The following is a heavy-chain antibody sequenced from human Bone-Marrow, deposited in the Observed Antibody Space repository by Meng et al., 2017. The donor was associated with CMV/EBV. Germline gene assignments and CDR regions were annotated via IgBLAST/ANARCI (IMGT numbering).Heavy chain of an antibody. Sequence: GESVKMSCAASGFTFSSYWMHWVRQAPGKGLVWVSRINSDGSSTSYADCVKGRFTISRDNAKNTLYLQMNSLRAEDTAVYYCARTVHRFDYWGQGTLVAASS. J-gene: IGHJ4*02. CDR1: GFTFSSYW. V-gene: IGHV3-74*01. CDR2: INSDGSST. CDR3: ARTVHRFDY. D-gene: IGHD4-17*01.